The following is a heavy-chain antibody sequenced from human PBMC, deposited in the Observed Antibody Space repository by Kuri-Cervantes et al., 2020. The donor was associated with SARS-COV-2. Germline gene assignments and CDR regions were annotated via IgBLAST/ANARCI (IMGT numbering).Heavy chain of an antibody. CDR2: IYYSGST. V-gene: IGHV4-59*12. Sequence: SETLSLTCTVSGGSISSYYWSWIRQPPGKGLEWIGYIYYSGSTNYNPSLKSRVTISVDTSKNQFSLRLSSVTAADTAVYYCARGGAYSKSNDYWGQGTLVTVSS. CDR1: GGSISSYY. J-gene: IGHJ4*02. D-gene: IGHD4-11*01. CDR3: ARGGAYSKSNDY.